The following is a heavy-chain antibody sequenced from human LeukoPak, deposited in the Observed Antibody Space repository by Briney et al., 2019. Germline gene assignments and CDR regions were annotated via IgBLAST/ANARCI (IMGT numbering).Heavy chain of an antibody. Sequence: ASVKVSCKASGGTFSSYAISWVRQAPGQGLEWMGGIIPIFGTANYAQKFQGRVTITADESTSTAYMELSSLRSEDTAVYYCARDRVRGSSWHYFDYWGQGTLVTVSS. D-gene: IGHD6-13*01. CDR2: IIPIFGTA. CDR3: ARDRVRGSSWHYFDY. CDR1: GGTFSSYA. J-gene: IGHJ4*02. V-gene: IGHV1-69*13.